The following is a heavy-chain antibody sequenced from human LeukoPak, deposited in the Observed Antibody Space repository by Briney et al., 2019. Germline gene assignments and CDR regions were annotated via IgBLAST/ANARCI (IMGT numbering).Heavy chain of an antibody. J-gene: IGHJ3*02. Sequence: ASVKDSCKASGYTFTSYDINWVRQATGQGLEWMGWMNPNSGNTGYAQKFQGRVTITRNTSISTAYMELSSLRSEDTAVYYCAVIAAAGTYDAFDIWGQGTMVTVSS. D-gene: IGHD6-13*01. CDR3: AVIAAAGTYDAFDI. V-gene: IGHV1-8*03. CDR1: GYTFTSYD. CDR2: MNPNSGNT.